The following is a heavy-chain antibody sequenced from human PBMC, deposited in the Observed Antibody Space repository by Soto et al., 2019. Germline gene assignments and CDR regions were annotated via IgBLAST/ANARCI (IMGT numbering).Heavy chain of an antibody. CDR2: IYYSGST. CDR1: GGSVSSGSYY. D-gene: IGHD3-22*01. J-gene: IGHJ4*02. Sequence: SETLSLTCTVSGGSVSSGSYYWSWIRQPPGKGLEWIGYIYYSGSTNYNPSLKSRVTISVDTSKNQFSLKLSSVTAADTAVYYCAREEVYDSSGIDYWGQGTLVTVSS. CDR3: AREEVYDSSGIDY. V-gene: IGHV4-61*01.